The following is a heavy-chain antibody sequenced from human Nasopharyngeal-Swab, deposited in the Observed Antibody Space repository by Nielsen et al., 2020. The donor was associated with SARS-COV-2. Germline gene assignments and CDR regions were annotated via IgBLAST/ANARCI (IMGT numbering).Heavy chain of an antibody. CDR2: ISYDGGYK. CDR1: GFTLSSYA. Sequence: GESLKISCAASGFTLSSYAMHWVRQAPGKGLEWVAVISYDGGYKHYADSVKGRFTDSRDSSKNTLFLQMDSLRAEDTAVYYCARDLGGGYCTTTNCPGSWGQGTLVTVSS. CDR3: ARDLGGGYCTTTNCPGS. J-gene: IGHJ1*01. D-gene: IGHD2-2*01. V-gene: IGHV3-30-3*01.